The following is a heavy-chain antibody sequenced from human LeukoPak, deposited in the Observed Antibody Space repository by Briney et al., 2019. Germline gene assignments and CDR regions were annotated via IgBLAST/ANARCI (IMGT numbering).Heavy chain of an antibody. Sequence: PGGSLRLSCAASGFTFSSYGMHWVRQAPGKGLEWVAVISYDGSNKYYADSVKGRFTISRDNSKNTLYLQMNSLRAEDTAVYYCAKVHRLLDSSGYYYFTQTWGAFDIWGQGTMVTVSS. CDR3: AKVHRLLDSSGYYYFTQTWGAFDI. D-gene: IGHD3-22*01. V-gene: IGHV3-30*18. CDR2: ISYDGSNK. CDR1: GFTFSSYG. J-gene: IGHJ3*02.